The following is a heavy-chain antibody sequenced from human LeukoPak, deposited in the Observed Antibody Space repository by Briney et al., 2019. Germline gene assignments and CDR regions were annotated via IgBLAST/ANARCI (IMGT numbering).Heavy chain of an antibody. CDR2: MYSRGDT. J-gene: IGHJ5*02. D-gene: IGHD6-13*01. V-gene: IGHV3-53*01. Sequence: PGGSLRLSCAASGFTVSDNYMSWVRQAPGKGLEWVSVMYSRGDTYYAKSVKGRFTLSRDISKNTLYLQMNGLRTEDTAMYYCARDAPQVPAAGVLASWGQGTLVIVSS. CDR1: GFTVSDNY. CDR3: ARDAPQVPAAGVLAS.